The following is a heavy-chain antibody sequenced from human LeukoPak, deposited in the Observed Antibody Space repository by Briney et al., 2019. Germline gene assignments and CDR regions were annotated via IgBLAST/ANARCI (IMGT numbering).Heavy chain of an antibody. D-gene: IGHD3-16*02. CDR1: GYRLNSYW. Sequence: GESLKISCKGFGYRLNSYWIAWVRQMPGKGLEWMGIIYPGYSDTTYSPSFRWQVTISADKSISTAYVQWSSLKASHTAIYYWARQGGYHDYWGQGTLVTVSS. J-gene: IGHJ4*02. V-gene: IGHV5-51*01. CDR3: ARQGGYHDY. CDR2: IYPGYSDT.